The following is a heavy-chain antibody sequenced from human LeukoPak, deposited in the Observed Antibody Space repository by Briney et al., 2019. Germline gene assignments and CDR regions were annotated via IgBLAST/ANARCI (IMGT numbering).Heavy chain of an antibody. CDR2: IYYSGST. CDR3: ARGGYSSSLGFDY. CDR1: GGSISSYH. J-gene: IGHJ4*02. V-gene: IGHV4-59*01. D-gene: IGHD6-6*01. Sequence: PSETLSLTCTVSGGSISSYHWSWIRQPLGKGLEWIGYIYYSGSTNYNPSLKSRVTISVDTSKNQFSLKLSSVTAADTAVYYCARGGYSSSLGFDYWGQGTLVTVSS.